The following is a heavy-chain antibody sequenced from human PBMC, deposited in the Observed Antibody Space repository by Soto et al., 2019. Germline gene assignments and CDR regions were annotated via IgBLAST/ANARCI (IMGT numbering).Heavy chain of an antibody. CDR1: GGSISSSSYY. V-gene: IGHV4-39*01. CDR3: ARSLGYYDSSGYYPASFDY. Sequence: SETLSLTCTVSGGSISSSSYYWGWIRQPPGKGLEWIGSIYYSGSTYYNPSLKSRVTISVDTSKNQFSLKLSSVTAADTAVYYCARSLGYYDSSGYYPASFDYWGQGTLVTVSS. J-gene: IGHJ4*02. D-gene: IGHD3-22*01. CDR2: IYYSGST.